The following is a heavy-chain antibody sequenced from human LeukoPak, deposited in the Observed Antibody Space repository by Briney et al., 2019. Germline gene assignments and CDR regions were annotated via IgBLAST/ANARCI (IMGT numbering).Heavy chain of an antibody. CDR2: IYHSGST. V-gene: IGHV4-38-2*02. Sequence: SETLSLTCAVSGHSISSDYYWGWIRQPPGKGLEWIGSIYHSGSTYYNPSLESRVTISVDTSKNQFSLKLSSVTAADTAVYYCARDQGNYPYWGQGTLVTVSS. CDR3: ARDQGNYPY. CDR1: GHSISSDYY. J-gene: IGHJ4*02. D-gene: IGHD4-11*01.